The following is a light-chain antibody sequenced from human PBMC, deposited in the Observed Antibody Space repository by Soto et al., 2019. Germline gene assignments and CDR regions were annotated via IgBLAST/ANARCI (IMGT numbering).Light chain of an antibody. Sequence: DIVMTQSPDSLAVSLGERATINCKSSQSVLYSSNNKNYLAWYQQKPGQPPKLLIYWASTRESGVPDRFSGSGSGTDFNLTISRLQAEDVAVYYCQQYYSTSFTFGPGTKVDIK. CDR3: QQYYSTSFT. J-gene: IGKJ3*01. CDR2: WAS. CDR1: QSVLYSSNNKNY. V-gene: IGKV4-1*01.